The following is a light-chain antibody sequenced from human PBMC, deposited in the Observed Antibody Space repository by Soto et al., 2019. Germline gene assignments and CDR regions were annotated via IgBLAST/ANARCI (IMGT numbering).Light chain of an antibody. CDR2: GAS. V-gene: IGKV3-15*01. CDR3: QQYNNWPRG. CDR1: QSVSSN. J-gene: IGKJ1*01. Sequence: EIVMTQSPATLSVSPGERATLSCRASQSVSSNLAWYQQKPGQAPRLLIYGASTRATGIPARFSGSGSGTELTLTISSLQSEYFAVYYCQQYNNWPRGFGQGTKVEIK.